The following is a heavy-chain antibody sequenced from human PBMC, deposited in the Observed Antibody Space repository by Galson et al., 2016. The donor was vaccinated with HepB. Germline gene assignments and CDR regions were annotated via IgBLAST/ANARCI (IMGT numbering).Heavy chain of an antibody. J-gene: IGHJ6*02. CDR2: ISGSINAT. D-gene: IGHD3-10*01. CDR1: GFTFTNYA. V-gene: IGHV3-23*01. CDR3: AKLPSRYYGSGAGYGMDI. Sequence: SLRLSCAASGFTFTNYAMTWVRQAPGKGLQWVSGISGSINATYYADSVKGRFIISRDDSKNTLYLQLHSPRAEDTALYYCAKLPSRYYGSGAGYGMDIWGQGTTVTVSS.